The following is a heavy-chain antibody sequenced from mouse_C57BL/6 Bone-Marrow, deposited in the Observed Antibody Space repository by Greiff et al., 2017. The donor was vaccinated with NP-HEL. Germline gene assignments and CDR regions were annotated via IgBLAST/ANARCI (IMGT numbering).Heavy chain of an antibody. Sequence: QVHVKQSGAELVRPGASVTLSCKASGYTFTDYEMHWVKQTPVHGLEWIGAIDPETGGTAYNQKFKGKAILTADKSSSTAYMELRSLTSEVSAVYYWTKRAWDFDYWGQGTTLTVSS. CDR2: IDPETGGT. V-gene: IGHV1-15*01. J-gene: IGHJ2*01. CDR3: TKRAWDFDY. D-gene: IGHD3-3*01. CDR1: GYTFTDYE.